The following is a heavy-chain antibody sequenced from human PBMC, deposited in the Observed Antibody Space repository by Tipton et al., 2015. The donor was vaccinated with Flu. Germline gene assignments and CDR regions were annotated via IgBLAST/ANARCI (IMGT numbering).Heavy chain of an antibody. Sequence: TLSLTCTVSGGSISSSSYYWGWIRQPPGKGLEWIGSIYYSGSTYYNPSLKSRVTISVDTSKNQFSLKLSSVTAADTAVYYCARRPDQIYSYGYGADDYWGQGTLVTVSS. CDR2: IYYSGST. V-gene: IGHV4-39*01. CDR1: GGSISSSSYY. D-gene: IGHD5-18*01. CDR3: ARRPDQIYSYGYGADDY. J-gene: IGHJ4*02.